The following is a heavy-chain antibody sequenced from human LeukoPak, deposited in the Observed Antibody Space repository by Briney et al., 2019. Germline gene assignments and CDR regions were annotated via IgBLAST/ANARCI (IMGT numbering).Heavy chain of an antibody. CDR1: GFTFDDYA. CDR2: ISWNSGSI. J-gene: IGHJ4*02. D-gene: IGHD2-2*01. V-gene: IGHV3-9*03. CDR3: AKGGYCSSTSCPLDY. Sequence: GGSLRLSCAASGFTFDDYAMHWVRQAPGKGLEWVSGISWNSGSIGYADSVKGRFTISRDNAKNSLYPQMNSLRAEDMALYYCAKGGYCSSTSCPLDYWGQGTLVTVSS.